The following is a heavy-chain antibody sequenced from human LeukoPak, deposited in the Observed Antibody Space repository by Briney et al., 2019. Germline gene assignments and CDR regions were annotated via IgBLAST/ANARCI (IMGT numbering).Heavy chain of an antibody. CDR2: ISYDGSNK. V-gene: IGHV3-30-3*01. Sequence: GGSLRLSCAASGFTFSSYEMNWVRQAPGKGLEWVAIISYDGSNKFYADSVKGRFTISRDNSKNTVDLQMNSLRGEDTAVYYCAREGYGGSGYFDYWGQGTLVTVSS. J-gene: IGHJ4*02. CDR1: GFTFSSYE. D-gene: IGHD4-23*01. CDR3: AREGYGGSGYFDY.